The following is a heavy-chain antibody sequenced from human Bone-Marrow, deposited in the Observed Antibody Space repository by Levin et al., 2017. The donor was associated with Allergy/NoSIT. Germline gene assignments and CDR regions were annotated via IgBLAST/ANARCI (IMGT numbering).Heavy chain of an antibody. CDR3: ARMGWVATKWIDY. J-gene: IGHJ4*02. CDR1: GFTFSTYG. CDR2: ISSSSTSI. Sequence: GGSLRLSCAASGFTFSTYGMHWVRQAPGRGLEWVSSISSSSTSIYSADSVKGRFTISRDDARNSLFLQMNSLRADDTAVYFCARMGWVATKWIDYWGRGTLVTVSS. D-gene: IGHD1-26*01. V-gene: IGHV3-21*04.